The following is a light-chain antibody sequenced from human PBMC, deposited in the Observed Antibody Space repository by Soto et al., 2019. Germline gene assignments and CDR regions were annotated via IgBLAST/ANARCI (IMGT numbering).Light chain of an antibody. V-gene: IGLV1-40*01. CDR3: QSYDSSLSGSVV. CDR1: SSNIGAGYV. J-gene: IGLJ2*01. CDR2: ANS. Sequence: QSVLTQPPSVSGAPGQRVTISCTGSSSNIGAGYVVHWYQQLPGTAPKVLIYANSHRPSGVPDRFSGSQSGTSASLAITGLQAEDEADYYCQSYDSSLSGSVVFGGGTKLTVL.